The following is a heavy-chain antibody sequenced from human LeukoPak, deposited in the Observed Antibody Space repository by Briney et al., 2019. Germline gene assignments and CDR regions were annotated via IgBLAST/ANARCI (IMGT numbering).Heavy chain of an antibody. J-gene: IGHJ4*02. Sequence: PGGSLRLSCAASGFTFSSYAMSWVRQAPGKGLEWVGAISGSGGSTYYADSVKGRFTISRDNYKHTLYLQMNSLRAEDTAVYYCAKALSNLIVVVTATGHFDYWGQGTLVTVSS. CDR1: GFTFSSYA. V-gene: IGHV3-23*01. CDR2: ISGSGGST. D-gene: IGHD2-21*02. CDR3: AKALSNLIVVVTATGHFDY.